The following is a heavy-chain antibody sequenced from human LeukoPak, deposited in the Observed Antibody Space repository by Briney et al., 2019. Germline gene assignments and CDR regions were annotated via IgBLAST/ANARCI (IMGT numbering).Heavy chain of an antibody. D-gene: IGHD3-22*01. V-gene: IGHV3-21*01. CDR2: ISSSSYI. CDR1: GFTFSSYS. J-gene: IGHJ6*02. Sequence: PGGSLRLSCAASGFTFSSYSMNWVRQAPGKGLEWVSSISSSSYIYYADSVKGRFTISRVNAKNSLYLQMNSLRAEDTAVYYCARDRETTMIVVVITPPDVWGQGTTVTVSS. CDR3: ARDRETTMIVVVITPPDV.